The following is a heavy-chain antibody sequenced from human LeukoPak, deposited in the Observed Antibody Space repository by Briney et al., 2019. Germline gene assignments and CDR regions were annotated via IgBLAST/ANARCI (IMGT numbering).Heavy chain of an antibody. CDR3: ARDPDPYSSGWYGY. V-gene: IGHV1-18*01. D-gene: IGHD6-19*01. CDR2: ISAYNGNT. Sequence: ASVKVSCKASGYTFTSYGISWVRQAPGQGLEWMGWISAYNGNTNYAQKLQGRVTMTTDTSTSTAYMELRSLRSDDTAVYYCARDPDPYSSGWYGYWAQGTLVTVSS. CDR1: GYTFTSYG. J-gene: IGHJ4*02.